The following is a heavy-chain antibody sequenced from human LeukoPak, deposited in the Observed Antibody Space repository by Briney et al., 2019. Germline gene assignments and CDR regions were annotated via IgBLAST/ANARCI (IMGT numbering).Heavy chain of an antibody. CDR3: ASGRNYDDAFDI. D-gene: IGHD1-7*01. V-gene: IGHV1-45*02. J-gene: IGHJ3*02. CDR1: GYTFTYRY. CDR2: ITPFNGNT. Sequence: ASVKVSCKASGYTFTYRYLHWVRQAPGQALEWMGWITPFNGNTNYAQKFQNRVTITRDRSMSTAYMELSSLRSEDTAMYYCASGRNYDDAFDIWGQGTMVTVSS.